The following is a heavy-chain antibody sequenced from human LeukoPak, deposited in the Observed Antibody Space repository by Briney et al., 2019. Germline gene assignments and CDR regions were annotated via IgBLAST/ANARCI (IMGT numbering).Heavy chain of an antibody. CDR3: ARGGWGTTTVASDY. Sequence: GGSLRLSCAASGFTFSNYEMNWIRQAPGKGLEWVSYISSSGGTIYYADSVKGRFTISRDNAKNSLYLQMSSLRAEDTAVYYCARGGWGTTTVASDYWAREPWSPSPQ. V-gene: IGHV3-48*03. D-gene: IGHD4-23*01. CDR2: ISSSGGTI. CDR1: GFTFSNYE. J-gene: IGHJ4*02.